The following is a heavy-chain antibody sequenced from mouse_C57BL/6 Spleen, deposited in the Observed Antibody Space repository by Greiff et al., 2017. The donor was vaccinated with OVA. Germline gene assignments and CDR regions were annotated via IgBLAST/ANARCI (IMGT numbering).Heavy chain of an antibody. CDR2: IDPSDSYT. J-gene: IGHJ2*01. V-gene: IGHV1-59*01. Sequence: QVQLQQPGAELVRPGTSVKLSCKASGYTFTSYWMHWVKQRPGQGLEWIGVIDPSDSYTNYNQKFKGKATLTVDTSSSTAYMQLSSLTSEDSAVYYCAREANFDYWGQGTTLTVSS. D-gene: IGHD3-2*02. CDR3: AREANFDY. CDR1: GYTFTSYW.